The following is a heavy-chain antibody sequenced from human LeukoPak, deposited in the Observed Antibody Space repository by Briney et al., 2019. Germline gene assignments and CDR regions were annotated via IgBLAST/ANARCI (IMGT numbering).Heavy chain of an antibody. V-gene: IGHV4-34*01. Sequence: KSSETLSLTCAVYGASFSGSYWTWIRQPPGKGLEWIGEINHSGSTDYNPSLKSRVTMSVDTSKNHFSLVLSSVIAADTAVYYCARGGDSSGYRNWGQGSLVTVSS. CDR1: GASFSGSY. CDR3: ARGGDSSGYRN. CDR2: INHSGST. J-gene: IGHJ4*02. D-gene: IGHD3-22*01.